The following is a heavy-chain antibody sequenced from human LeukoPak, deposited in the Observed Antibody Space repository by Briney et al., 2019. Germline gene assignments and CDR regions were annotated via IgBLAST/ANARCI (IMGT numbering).Heavy chain of an antibody. J-gene: IGHJ3*02. CDR2: IYTSGST. D-gene: IGHD6-13*01. CDR1: GGSISSGSYY. CDR3: AREMSSSWVQALFFDI. Sequence: KSSETLSLTCTVSGGSISSGSYYWSWIRQPAGKGLEWIGRIYTSGSTNYNPSLKSRVTISVDTSKNQFSLKLSSVTAADTAVYYCAREMSSSWVQALFFDIWGQGTMVTVSS. V-gene: IGHV4-61*02.